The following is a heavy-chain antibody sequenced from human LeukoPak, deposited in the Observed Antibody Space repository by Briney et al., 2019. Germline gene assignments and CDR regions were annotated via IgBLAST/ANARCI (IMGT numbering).Heavy chain of an antibody. Sequence: SETLSLTCAVYGGSFSGYYWSWIRQPPGKGLEWIGEINHSGSTNYNPSLKSRVTISVDTSKNQFSLKLSSVTAADTAVYYCARGKGKGYSNGLFSYWGQGTLVTVSS. J-gene: IGHJ4*02. CDR3: ARGKGKGYSNGLFSY. V-gene: IGHV4-34*01. CDR1: GGSFSGYY. CDR2: INHSGST. D-gene: IGHD3-9*01.